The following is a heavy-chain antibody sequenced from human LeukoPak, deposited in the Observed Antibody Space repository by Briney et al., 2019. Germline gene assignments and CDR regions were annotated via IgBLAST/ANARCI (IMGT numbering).Heavy chain of an antibody. V-gene: IGHV4-30-4*01. J-gene: IGHJ4*02. D-gene: IGHD1-26*01. CDR3: ARVPSTTHFDY. CDR1: GGSISSGDYY. Sequence: SETLSLTCTVSGGSISSGDYYWSWIRQPPGKGLEWIGYIYYSESTYYNPSLKSRVTISVDTSKNQFSLKLSSVTAADTAVYYCARVPSTTHFDYWGQGTLVTVSS. CDR2: IYYSEST.